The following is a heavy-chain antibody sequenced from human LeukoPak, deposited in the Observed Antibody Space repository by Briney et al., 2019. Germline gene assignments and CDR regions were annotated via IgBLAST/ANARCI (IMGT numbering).Heavy chain of an antibody. CDR1: GASISSYY. V-gene: IGHV4-59*08. CDR3: ARRSISGNSWDYFDY. CDR2: MYYSGST. Sequence: SETLSLTCTVSGASISSYYWSWIRQPPGKGLEWIAFMYYSGSTNYNPSLKSRVTISVDTSKNQFSLRLSSVTAADTAVYYCARRSISGNSWDYFDYWGQGTLVTVSS. D-gene: IGHD4-23*01. J-gene: IGHJ4*02.